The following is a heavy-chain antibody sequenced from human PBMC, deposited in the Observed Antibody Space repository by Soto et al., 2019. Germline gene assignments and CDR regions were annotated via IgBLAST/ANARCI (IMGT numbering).Heavy chain of an antibody. CDR3: TRRGRQSANWFDP. Sequence: QVQLVQSGAEVKTPGSSVKVSCKASGGTFNSYSIDWVRQAPGQGFEWMGGIIPMSGRPNYAQRFQGRVKFSADKYPNTVYMEVNSLTHEDTAVYYGTRRGRQSANWFDPWGQGTLVTVSS. V-gene: IGHV1-69*06. CDR1: GGTFNSYS. J-gene: IGHJ5*02. CDR2: IIPMSGRP.